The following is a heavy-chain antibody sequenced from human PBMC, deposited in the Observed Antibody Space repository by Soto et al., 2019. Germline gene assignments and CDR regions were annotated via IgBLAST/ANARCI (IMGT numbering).Heavy chain of an antibody. D-gene: IGHD3-3*01. CDR3: VREEFEDGRGHFTN. CDR2: LSYGAKNK. V-gene: IGHV3-30*03. Sequence: QVLLVESGGGVVQPGGSLRLSCAASGFTFSASVMHWFRQAPGKGLEWMAILSYGAKNKYYADSVKGRFTISRDSSESTLYLQMDSLRTEDTAVYYCVREEFEDGRGHFTNWGQGTLVSVSS. J-gene: IGHJ4*02. CDR1: GFTFSASV.